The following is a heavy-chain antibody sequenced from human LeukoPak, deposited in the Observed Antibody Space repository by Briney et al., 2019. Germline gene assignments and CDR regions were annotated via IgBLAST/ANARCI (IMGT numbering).Heavy chain of an antibody. V-gene: IGHV3-21*01. D-gene: IGHD5-12*01. J-gene: IGHJ4*02. CDR2: ISSSSSYI. CDR1: GFTFSSYS. CDR3: ARVGYSGYDYLCY. Sequence: GGSLRLSCAASGFTFSSYSMNWVRQAPGKGLEWVSFISSSSSYIYYADSVKGRFTISRDNAKNSLYLQMNSLRAEDTAVYYCARVGYSGYDYLCYWGQGTLVTVSS.